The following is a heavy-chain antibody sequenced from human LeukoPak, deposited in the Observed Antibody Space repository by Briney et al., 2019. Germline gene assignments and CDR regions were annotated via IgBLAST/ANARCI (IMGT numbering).Heavy chain of an antibody. D-gene: IGHD4-17*01. CDR1: GTSFSSYY. Sequence: SETLSLTCAVSGTSFSSYYWSWIRQSPEKGLEWIGEINHSGYTNNNPSLKSRVTMSVDTSNNRFSLRLSSATAADTGVYFCARMTTGHDYWGQGILVTVSS. CDR2: INHSGYT. J-gene: IGHJ4*02. CDR3: ARMTTGHDY. V-gene: IGHV4-34*01.